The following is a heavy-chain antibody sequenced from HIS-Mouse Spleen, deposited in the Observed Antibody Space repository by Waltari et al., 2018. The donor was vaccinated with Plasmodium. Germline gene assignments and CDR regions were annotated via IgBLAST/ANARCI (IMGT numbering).Heavy chain of an antibody. V-gene: IGHV3-30*18. CDR3: AKLTGDFDY. CDR2: ISYDGSNK. J-gene: IGHJ4*02. Sequence: QVQLVESGGGVVQPGRSLRLSFAASGFPFSSYGLHWVRQAPGKGLEWVAVISYDGSNKYYADSVKGRFTISRDNSKNTLYLQMNSLRAEDTAVYYCAKLTGDFDYWGQGTLVTVSS. CDR1: GFPFSSYG. D-gene: IGHD7-27*01.